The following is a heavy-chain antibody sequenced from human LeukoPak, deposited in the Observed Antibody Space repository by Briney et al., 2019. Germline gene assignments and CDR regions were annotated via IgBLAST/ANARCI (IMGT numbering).Heavy chain of an antibody. D-gene: IGHD5-24*01. V-gene: IGHV3-23*01. CDR3: ARTAGGYNSYYFDY. CDR1: GFTFSYA. J-gene: IGHJ4*02. Sequence: PGGSLRLSCAASGFTFSYAMNWVRQAPGKGLEWVSVISGSGDNTYYADSVKGRFTMSRDDSKSTLYLQMNSLRAEDTAVYYCARTAGGYNSYYFDYWGQGTLVTVSS. CDR2: ISGSGDNT.